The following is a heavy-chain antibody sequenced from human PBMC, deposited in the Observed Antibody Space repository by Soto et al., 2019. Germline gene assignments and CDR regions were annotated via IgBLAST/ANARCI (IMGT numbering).Heavy chain of an antibody. CDR2: IYPGDSDT. D-gene: IGHD3-3*01. J-gene: IGHJ3*02. V-gene: IGHV5-51*01. Sequence: GDSLKISCKGSGYSFTSYWIGWVRQMPGKGLEWMGIIYPGDSDTRYSPSFQGQVTISADKSISTAYLQWSSLKASDTAMYYCARRYYDFWSGSETGAFDIWGQGTMVTVS. CDR3: ARRYYDFWSGSETGAFDI. CDR1: GYSFTSYW.